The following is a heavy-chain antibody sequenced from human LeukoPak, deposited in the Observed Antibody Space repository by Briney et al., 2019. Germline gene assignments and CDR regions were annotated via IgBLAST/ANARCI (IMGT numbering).Heavy chain of an antibody. CDR1: GLTFSGYS. Sequence: GGSLRLSCAASGLTFSGYSMNWVRQAPGKGLEWVSSISSSSNYIYYADSVRGRFTISRDNAKNSLYLQMNSLRAEDTAVYYCARDRGIVVVPAAIEDYYYMDVWGKGTTVTVSS. D-gene: IGHD2-2*02. J-gene: IGHJ6*03. V-gene: IGHV3-21*01. CDR3: ARDRGIVVVPAAIEDYYYMDV. CDR2: ISSSSNYI.